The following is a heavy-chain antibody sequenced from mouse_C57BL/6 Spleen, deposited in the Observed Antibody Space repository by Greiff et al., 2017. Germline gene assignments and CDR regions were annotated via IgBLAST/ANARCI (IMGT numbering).Heavy chain of an antibody. J-gene: IGHJ1*03. Sequence: QVQLQQPGAELVKPGASVKMSCKASGYTFTSYWITWVKQRPGQGLEWIGDIYPGSGSTNYNEKFKSKATLTVDTSSSTAYMQLSSLTSEDSAVYYCARWGRVYYYGSSYWYFDVWGTGTTVTVSS. CDR2: IYPGSGST. CDR3: ARWGRVYYYGSSYWYFDV. D-gene: IGHD1-1*01. V-gene: IGHV1-55*01. CDR1: GYTFTSYW.